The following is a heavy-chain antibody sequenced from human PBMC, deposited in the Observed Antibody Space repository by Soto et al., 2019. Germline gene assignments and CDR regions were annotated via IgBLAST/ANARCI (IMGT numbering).Heavy chain of an antibody. J-gene: IGHJ4*02. D-gene: IGHD6-19*01. Sequence: EVQLLESGGGFIQPGGSLTLSCGASGFTFSSYAMSWVRQAPGKGLEWVSSISGSGGDIYYADSVRGRFTISRDNSRNRLYLQMNSLRAEDTAVYYCAKIIREAGINYWGQGTLLTVSS. CDR3: AKIIREAGINY. CDR2: ISGSGGDI. CDR1: GFTFSSYA. V-gene: IGHV3-23*01.